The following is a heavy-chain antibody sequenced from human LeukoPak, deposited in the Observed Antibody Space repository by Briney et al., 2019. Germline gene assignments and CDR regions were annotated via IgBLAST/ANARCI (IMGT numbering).Heavy chain of an antibody. J-gene: IGHJ4*02. CDR3: ARFGRGYDGGGPLFDY. V-gene: IGHV4-4*07. CDR2: IYSTGST. D-gene: IGHD3-22*01. CDR1: GGSISNYY. Sequence: SETLSLTCTVSGGSISNYYWSWIRQPAGKGLEWIGRIYSTGSTNYNPSLKSRVTMSVDTSKNQFSLKLSSVTAADTAVYYCARFGRGYDGGGPLFDYWGQGTLVTVSS.